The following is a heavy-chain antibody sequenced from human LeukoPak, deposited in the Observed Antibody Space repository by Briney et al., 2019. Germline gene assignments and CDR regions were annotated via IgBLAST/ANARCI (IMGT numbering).Heavy chain of an antibody. CDR1: GGSISSGDYY. CDR2: XYYSGST. CDR3: ARDLVGYSYGSWDRAPDV. D-gene: IGHD5-18*01. Sequence: PSETLSLTCTVSGGSISSGDYYWSWIRQPPGKGXXXXXXXYYSGSTYYNPSLKSRVTISVDTSKNQFSLKLSSVTAADTAVYYCARDLVGYSYGSWDRAPDVWGQGTTVTVSS. J-gene: IGHJ6*02. V-gene: IGHV4-30-4*01.